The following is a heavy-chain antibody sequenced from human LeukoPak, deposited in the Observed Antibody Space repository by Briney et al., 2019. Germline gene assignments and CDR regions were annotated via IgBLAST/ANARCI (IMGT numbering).Heavy chain of an antibody. CDR1: GFTVSSSH. V-gene: IGHV3-53*05. J-gene: IGHJ4*02. Sequence: GGSLRLSCVASGFTVSSSHMTWVRQAPGKGLEWVSVLYSGGSTYYADSVKGRFTISRDNSKNTLYVQMNSLRAEDTAVYYCARDPAKFWSGHDYWGQGTLVTVSS. CDR3: ARDPAKFWSGHDY. D-gene: IGHD3-3*01. CDR2: LYSGGST.